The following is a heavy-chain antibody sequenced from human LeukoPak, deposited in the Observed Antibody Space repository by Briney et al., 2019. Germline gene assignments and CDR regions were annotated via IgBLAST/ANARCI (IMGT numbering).Heavy chain of an antibody. Sequence: SETLSLTCAVYGGSFSGYYWSWIRQPAGKGLEWIGRIYTSGSTNYNPSLKSRVTISVDTSKNQFSLKLSSVTAADTAVYYCAREVRDWFDPWGQGTLVTVSS. CDR2: IYTSGST. V-gene: IGHV4-4*07. CDR3: AREVRDWFDP. J-gene: IGHJ5*02. CDR1: GGSFSGYY.